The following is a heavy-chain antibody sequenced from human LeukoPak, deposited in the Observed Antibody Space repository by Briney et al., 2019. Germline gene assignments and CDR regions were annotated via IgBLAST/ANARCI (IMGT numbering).Heavy chain of an antibody. D-gene: IGHD2-2*01. J-gene: IGHJ4*02. Sequence: SVSVSCKASGGTFSSYAISWVRQAPGQGVEWRGGIIPIFGTANYAQTLQGRVTITTEESTRTAYMEVSRLRSGETAVYYCTLGYCSSTSCYSGPQFDYWGQGTLVTVSS. CDR2: IIPIFGTA. V-gene: IGHV1-69*05. CDR3: TLGYCSSTSCYSGPQFDY. CDR1: GGTFSSYA.